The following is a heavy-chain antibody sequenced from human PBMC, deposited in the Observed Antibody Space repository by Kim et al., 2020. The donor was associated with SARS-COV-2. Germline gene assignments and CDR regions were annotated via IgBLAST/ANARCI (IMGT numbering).Heavy chain of an antibody. D-gene: IGHD2-15*01. CDR1: GYSFTSYW. J-gene: IGHJ4*02. CDR2: IYPGDSDT. Sequence: GESLKISCKGSGYSFTSYWIGWVRQMPGKGLEWMGIIYPGDSDTRYSPSFQGQVTIPADKSISTAYLQWSSLKASDTAMYYCARGRYCSGGSCYSLDYWGQGTLVTVSS. V-gene: IGHV5-51*01. CDR3: ARGRYCSGGSCYSLDY.